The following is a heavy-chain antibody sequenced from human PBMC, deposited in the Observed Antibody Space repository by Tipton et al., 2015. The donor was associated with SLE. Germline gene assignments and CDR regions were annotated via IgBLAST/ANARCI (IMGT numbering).Heavy chain of an antibody. D-gene: IGHD2-8*01. CDR3: VRLRSKVLIDY. CDR1: GGSISSYY. J-gene: IGHJ4*02. Sequence: TLSLTCTVSGGSISSYYWSWIRQPPGKGPEWIGTIYYSGSTYYYPSLKSRITISVDTSKNQFSLEVGSVTAADTAVYYCVRLRSKVLIDYWGQGTLVTVSS. CDR2: IYYSGST. V-gene: IGHV4-59*12.